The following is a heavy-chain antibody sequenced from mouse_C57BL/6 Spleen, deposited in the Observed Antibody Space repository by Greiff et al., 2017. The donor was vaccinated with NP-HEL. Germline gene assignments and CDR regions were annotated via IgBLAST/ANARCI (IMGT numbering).Heavy chain of an antibody. V-gene: IGHV7-3*01. CDR3: ASSYDGYFDWYFDV. D-gene: IGHD2-3*01. J-gene: IGHJ1*03. CDR1: GFTFTDYY. Sequence: VQLQESGGGLVQPGGSLSLSCAASGFTFTDYYMSWVRQPPGKALEWLGFIRNKANGYTTEYSASVKGRFTISRDNSQSILYLQMNALRAEDSATYYCASSYDGYFDWYFDVWGTGTTVTVSS. CDR2: IRNKANGYTT.